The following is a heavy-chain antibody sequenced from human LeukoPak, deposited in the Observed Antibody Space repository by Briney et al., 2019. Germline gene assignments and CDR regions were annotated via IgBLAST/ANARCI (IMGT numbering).Heavy chain of an antibody. CDR2: ISYDGSNK. D-gene: IGHD2-2*01. CDR3: ARDLRGYCSSTSCSDYYMDV. V-gene: IGHV3-30*04. J-gene: IGHJ6*03. CDR1: GFTFSCYA. Sequence: PGGSLRLSCAASGFTFSCYAMHWVRQAPGKGLEWVAVISYDGSNKYYADSVKGRFTISRDNSKNTLYLQMNSLRAEDTAVYYCARDLRGYCSSTSCSDYYMDVWGKGTTVTVSS.